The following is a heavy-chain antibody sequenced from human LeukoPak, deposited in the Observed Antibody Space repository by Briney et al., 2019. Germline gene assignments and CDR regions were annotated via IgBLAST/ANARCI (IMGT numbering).Heavy chain of an antibody. CDR3: ARGSTMIVVVPEDY. D-gene: IGHD3-22*01. CDR1: GYTFTGYY. CDR2: INPNSGGT. V-gene: IGHV1-2*02. J-gene: IGHJ4*02. Sequence: ASVKVSCKASGYTFTGYYMHWVRQAPGQGLEWMGWINPNSGGTNYAQKFQGRVTMTRDTSISTAYMELSRLRSDDTAVYYCARGSTMIVVVPEDYWGQGTLVTVSS.